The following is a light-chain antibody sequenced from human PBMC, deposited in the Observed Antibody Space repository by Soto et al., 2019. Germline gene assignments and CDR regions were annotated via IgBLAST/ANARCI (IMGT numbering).Light chain of an antibody. CDR3: SSYAGNSLWV. CDR2: EVS. J-gene: IGLJ3*02. V-gene: IGLV2-8*01. Sequence: QSVLTQPPSASGSPGQSVTISCTGTSSDVGGYNYVSWYQQHPGKAPQLMIYEVSKRPSGVPDRFSGSKSGNTASLTVSGLLAEDEADYYCSSYAGNSLWVFGGGTQLTVL. CDR1: SSDVGGYNY.